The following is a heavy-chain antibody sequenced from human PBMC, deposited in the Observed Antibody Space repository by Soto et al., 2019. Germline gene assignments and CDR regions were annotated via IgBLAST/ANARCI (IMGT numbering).Heavy chain of an antibody. CDR2: INAGNGNT. Sequence: GASVKVSCKASGYTFTSYAMHWVRQAPGQRLEWMGWINAGNGNTKYSQKFQGRVTITRDTSASTAYMELSSLRSEDTAVYYCARSPAAIVGATFWFDPWGQGTLVTVS. CDR3: ARSPAAIVGATFWFDP. CDR1: GYTFTSYA. V-gene: IGHV1-3*01. J-gene: IGHJ5*02. D-gene: IGHD1-26*01.